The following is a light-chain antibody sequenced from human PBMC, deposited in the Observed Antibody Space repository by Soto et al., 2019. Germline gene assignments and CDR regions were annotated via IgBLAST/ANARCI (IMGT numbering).Light chain of an antibody. Sequence: DIVLTQSPVTLSLSPGERATLSCRASQSVSNNYLAWYQQKPGQAPRLLIYGASTRATGIPDRFSGSGSGTDFTLTISRLEPEDSAVYYCQQYGSSPTWTFGQGTKVDIK. CDR1: QSVSNNY. V-gene: IGKV3-20*01. CDR3: QQYGSSPTWT. J-gene: IGKJ1*01. CDR2: GAS.